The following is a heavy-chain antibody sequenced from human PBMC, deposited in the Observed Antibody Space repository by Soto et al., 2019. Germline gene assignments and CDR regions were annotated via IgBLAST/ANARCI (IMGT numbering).Heavy chain of an antibody. CDR3: ARDCSGGRRHNGMEV. Sequence: LRLSXAASVWNFESYGINLGPHSPGKRLEWLSSISSSGYIFSTDSVRGRFTISRYNPKNSVYLQINSLRAEDTAVYSCARDCSGGRRHNGMEVWGQRPTV. J-gene: IGHJ6*01. CDR1: VWNFESYG. V-gene: IGHV3-21*01. CDR2: ISSSGYI. D-gene: IGHD2-15*01.